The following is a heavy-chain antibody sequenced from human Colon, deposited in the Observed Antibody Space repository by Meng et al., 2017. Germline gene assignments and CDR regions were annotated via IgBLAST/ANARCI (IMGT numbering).Heavy chain of an antibody. CDR2: INAGNGDT. J-gene: IGHJ4*02. CDR1: GYTFTTYA. D-gene: IGHD3-9*01. CDR3: AREFGGLRSFGY. Sequence: QVQLVQSGAEAKKPGASAKVSCKASGYTFTTYALHCVRQAPGQTLEWMGWINAGNGDTEYSQNFQGRVTLTRDTSASTAYMELTSLRSEDTAVYYCAREFGGLRSFGYWGRGTLVTVSS. V-gene: IGHV1-3*01.